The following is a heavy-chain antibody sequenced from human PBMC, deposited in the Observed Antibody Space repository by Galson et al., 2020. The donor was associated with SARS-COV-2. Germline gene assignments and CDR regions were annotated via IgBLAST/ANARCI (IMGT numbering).Heavy chain of an antibody. CDR2: IWYDGSNK. Sequence: GGSLSLSCAASGFTFSSYGMHWVRQAPGKGLEWEAVIWYDGSNKYYADSVKGRFTISRDNSKNTLYLQMNSLRAEDTAVYYCARDAGYYDRPDGAFDIWGQGTMVTVSS. V-gene: IGHV3-33*01. D-gene: IGHD3-22*01. CDR1: GFTFSSYG. J-gene: IGHJ3*02. CDR3: ARDAGYYDRPDGAFDI.